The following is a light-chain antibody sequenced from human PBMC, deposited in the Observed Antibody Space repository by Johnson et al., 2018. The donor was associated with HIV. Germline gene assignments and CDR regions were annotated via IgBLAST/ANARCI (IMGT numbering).Light chain of an antibody. V-gene: IGLV1-51*01. CDR1: SSNVGNSY. CDR2: DNN. Sequence: QSALTQPPSVSAAPGQNVTISCSGTSSNVGNSYLSWYQHFPETAPKLLIYDNNKRPSGIPDRFSGSKSGTSATLGITGLQTGDEADYYCGTWDSSLSTYVFGTGTKVTVL. CDR3: GTWDSSLSTYV. J-gene: IGLJ1*01.